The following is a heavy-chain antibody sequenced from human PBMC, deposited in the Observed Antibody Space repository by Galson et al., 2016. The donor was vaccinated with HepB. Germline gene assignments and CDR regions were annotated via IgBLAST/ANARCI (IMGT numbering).Heavy chain of an antibody. V-gene: IGHV3-53*01. J-gene: IGHJ4*02. D-gene: IGHD6-19*01. Sequence: SLRLSCAASGFTVSSNYMSWVRQAPGKGLEWASVIYSGGSTYYADSVKGRFTISRENSKNTLYLQMNSLRAEDTAVYYCARLSWQWLVPIFDYWGQGTLVTVSS. CDR1: GFTVSSNY. CDR2: IYSGGST. CDR3: ARLSWQWLVPIFDY.